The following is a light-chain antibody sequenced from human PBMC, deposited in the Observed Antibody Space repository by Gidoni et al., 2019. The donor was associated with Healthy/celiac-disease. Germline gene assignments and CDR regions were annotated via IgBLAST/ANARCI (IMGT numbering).Light chain of an antibody. Sequence: SSELTQDPAVSVALGQTVRITCQGDSLRSYYASWYQQKPGQAPVLVIYVKNNRPSGIPDRFSGSSSGNTASLTITGAQAGDEADYYCNSRDSSGNHVVFGGGTKLTVL. J-gene: IGLJ2*01. CDR2: VKN. CDR1: SLRSYY. CDR3: NSRDSSGNHVV. V-gene: IGLV3-19*01.